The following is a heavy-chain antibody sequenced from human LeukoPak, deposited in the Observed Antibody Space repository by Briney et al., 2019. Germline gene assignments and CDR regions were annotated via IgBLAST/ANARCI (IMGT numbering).Heavy chain of an antibody. D-gene: IGHD2-21*01. V-gene: IGHV3-23*01. CDR3: VSLARIVDDY. CDR1: GFTFSSYA. CDR2: ISGSGGST. J-gene: IGHJ4*02. Sequence: PGGTLRLSCAASGFTFSSYAMSWIRQAPGKGLEWVSSISGSGGSTFYADSVKGRFTISRDSSKNTLYLQMNSLTAEDTAVYYCVSLARIVDDYWGQGTLVTVSS.